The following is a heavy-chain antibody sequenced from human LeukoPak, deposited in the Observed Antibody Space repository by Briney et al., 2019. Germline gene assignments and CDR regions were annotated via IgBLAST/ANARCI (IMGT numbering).Heavy chain of an antibody. CDR3: ARDRGSGSYYPFDY. J-gene: IGHJ4*02. CDR1: GFTFSSYA. Sequence: GGSLRLSYAASGFTFSSYAMTWVRQAPGKGLEWVSAISGSGGTIYYADSVKGRFTISRDNAKNSLYLQMDSLRAEDTAVYYCARDRGSGSYYPFDYWGQGTLVTVSS. D-gene: IGHD3-10*01. V-gene: IGHV3-23*01. CDR2: ISGSGGTI.